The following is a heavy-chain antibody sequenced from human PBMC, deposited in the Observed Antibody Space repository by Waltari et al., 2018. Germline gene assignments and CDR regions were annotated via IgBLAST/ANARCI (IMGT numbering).Heavy chain of an antibody. Sequence: QVQLVQSGAEVQKPGASVKVSCKASGYTFTSYAINWVRQATGQGLEWMGWMNPNSGNTGYAQKFQGRVTITRNTSISTAYMELSSLRSEDTVVYYCARARIQLWAGDAFDIWGQGTMVTVSS. CDR2: MNPNSGNT. J-gene: IGHJ3*02. V-gene: IGHV1-8*03. D-gene: IGHD5-18*01. CDR1: GYTFTSYA. CDR3: ARARIQLWAGDAFDI.